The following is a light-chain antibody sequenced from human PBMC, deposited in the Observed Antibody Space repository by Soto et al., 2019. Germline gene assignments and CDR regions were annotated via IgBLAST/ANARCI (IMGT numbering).Light chain of an antibody. CDR2: QDS. Sequence: SYELTQPPSVSVSPGQTASITCSGDKLGDKYACWYQQKPGQSPVLVIYQDSKRPSGIPERFSGSNSGNTATLTISGNQGMDEAGYYWQAWERSPYVVFRGGTQLTVL. CDR1: KLGDKY. V-gene: IGLV3-1*01. CDR3: QAWERSPYVV. J-gene: IGLJ2*01.